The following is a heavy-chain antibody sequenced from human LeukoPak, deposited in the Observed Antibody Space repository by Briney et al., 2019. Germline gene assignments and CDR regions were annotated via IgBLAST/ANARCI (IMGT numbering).Heavy chain of an antibody. CDR1: GFTFSSNY. Sequence: GGSLRLSCAASGFTFSSNYMSWVRQAPGKGLEWVSVIYSGGSTYYADSVKGRFTISRDNSKNTLYLQMNSLRAEDTAVYYCARGLSSYYYYMDVWGKGTTVTISS. D-gene: IGHD2/OR15-2a*01. CDR3: ARGLSSYYYYMDV. CDR2: IYSGGST. J-gene: IGHJ6*03. V-gene: IGHV3-53*01.